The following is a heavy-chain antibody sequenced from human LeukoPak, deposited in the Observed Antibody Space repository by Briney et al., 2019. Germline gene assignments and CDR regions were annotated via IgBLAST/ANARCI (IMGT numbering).Heavy chain of an antibody. CDR1: GYTFTSYA. J-gene: IGHJ4*02. V-gene: IGHV1-3*01. D-gene: IGHD3-10*01. CDR2: INAGNGNT. CDR3: ARGITMVRGVIPFDY. Sequence: APVKVSCKASGYTFTSYAMHWVRQAPGQRLEWMGWINAGNGNTKYSQKFQGRVTITRDTSASTAYMELSSLRSEDTAVYYCARGITMVRGVIPFDYWGQGTLVTVSS.